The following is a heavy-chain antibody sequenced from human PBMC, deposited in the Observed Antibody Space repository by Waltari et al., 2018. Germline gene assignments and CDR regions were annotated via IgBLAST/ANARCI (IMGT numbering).Heavy chain of an antibody. CDR1: GYTFTSYD. J-gene: IGHJ3*02. CDR2: MNPNSGNT. CDR3: ARLRIVGATIFAFDI. Sequence: QVQLVQSGAEVKKPGASVKVSCKASGYTFTSYDINWVRKAPGQGLEWMGWMNPNSGNTGYAQKFQGRVTMTRNTSISTAYMELSSLRSEDTAVYYCARLRIVGATIFAFDIWGQGTMVTVSS. V-gene: IGHV1-8*01. D-gene: IGHD1-26*01.